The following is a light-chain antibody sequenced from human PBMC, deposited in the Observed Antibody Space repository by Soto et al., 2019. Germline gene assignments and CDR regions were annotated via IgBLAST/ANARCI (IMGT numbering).Light chain of an antibody. CDR3: LLCYSGGRRV. CDR1: TGAVANNHY. Sequence: QAVVTQEPSLTVSPGGTVTLTCGSSTGAVANNHYPYWFQQKPGLAPRTLIYDTSTKHSWTPARFSGSLLGGKAALTLSGAQPEDEAEYYCLLCYSGGRRVFGGGTQLTVL. V-gene: IGLV7-46*01. J-gene: IGLJ2*01. CDR2: DTS.